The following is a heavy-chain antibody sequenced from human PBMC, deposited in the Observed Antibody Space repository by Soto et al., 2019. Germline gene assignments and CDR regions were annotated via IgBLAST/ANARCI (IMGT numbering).Heavy chain of an antibody. CDR2: ISIGSTTI. J-gene: IGHJ5*02. D-gene: IGHD2-8*01. CDR3: ARDNGMAGSFDP. CDR1: GFTFSRYN. Sequence: EVQLVESGGGLVQPGGSLRLSCAASGFTFSRYNMNWVRQAPGKGLEWIAYISIGSTTIFYADSVKGRFTISRDNAKSSLYLQMNSLRDEDTAVYYCARDNGMAGSFDPWGQGTLVTVSS. V-gene: IGHV3-48*02.